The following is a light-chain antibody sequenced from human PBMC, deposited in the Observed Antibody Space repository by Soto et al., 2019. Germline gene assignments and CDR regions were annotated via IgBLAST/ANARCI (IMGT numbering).Light chain of an antibody. CDR1: QSVSSN. J-gene: IGKJ1*01. V-gene: IGKV3-15*01. CDR2: GAS. Sequence: EIVMTQSPATLSVSPGERATLSCRASQSVSSNLAWYQQKPGQAPRLLIYGASTRATDVPARFSGSGSGTEFTLTISSLQSEDFAVYFWQQYNNWPPAFGQGTKVEIK. CDR3: QQYNNWPPA.